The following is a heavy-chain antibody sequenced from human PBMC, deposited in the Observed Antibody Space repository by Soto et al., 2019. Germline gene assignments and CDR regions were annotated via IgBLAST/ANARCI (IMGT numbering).Heavy chain of an antibody. J-gene: IGHJ4*02. CDR1: GFTFSSYW. D-gene: IGHD5-18*01. CDR3: ANSGYSYGPIHS. V-gene: IGHV3-74*01. CDR2: INSDGSST. Sequence: TGGSLRLSCAASGFTFSSYWMHWVRQAPGKGLVWVPRINSDGSSTSYADSVKGRFTISRDNAKNTLYLQMNSLRAEGTAVYYCANSGYSYGPIHSWGQGTLVTVSS.